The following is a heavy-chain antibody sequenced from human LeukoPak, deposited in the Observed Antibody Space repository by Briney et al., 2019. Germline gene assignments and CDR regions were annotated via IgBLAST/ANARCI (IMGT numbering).Heavy chain of an antibody. CDR1: GFTFSSYY. J-gene: IGHJ4*02. D-gene: IGHD5-18*01. CDR3: ARDLGGYSYGSHFDY. CDR2: ITTSSSYI. V-gene: IGHV3-21*01. Sequence: GGSLRLSCAGSGFTFSSYYMNWVRQAPGKGLEWVSSITTSSSYIYYSDSVKGRFTIARDNAKNSLYLQMNSLRAEDTAVYYCARDLGGYSYGSHFDYWGQGTLVTVSS.